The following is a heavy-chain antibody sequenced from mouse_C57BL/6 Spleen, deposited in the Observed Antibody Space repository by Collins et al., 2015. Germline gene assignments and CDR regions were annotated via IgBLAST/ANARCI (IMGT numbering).Heavy chain of an antibody. V-gene: IGHV1-12*01. D-gene: IGHD1-2*01. CDR1: GYTFTSYN. CDR2: IYPGNGDT. J-gene: IGHJ1*03. CDR3: ARPTARYFDV. Sequence: QAYLQQSGAELVRPGASVKMSCKASGYTFTSYNMHWVKQTPGQGLEWIGAIYPGNGDTSYNQKFKGKATLTVDKSSSTAYMQLSSLTSEDSAVYFCARPTARYFDVWGTGTTVTVSS.